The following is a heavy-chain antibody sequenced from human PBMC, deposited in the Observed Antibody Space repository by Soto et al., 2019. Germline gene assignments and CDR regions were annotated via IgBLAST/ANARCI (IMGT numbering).Heavy chain of an antibody. J-gene: IGHJ4*02. D-gene: IGHD6-25*01. CDR2: ISYSGST. CDR3: ARGTSWRLPFDY. Sequence: ETLSLTCTVSSDSISSYYWSWIRQPPGKRLEWIGYISYSGSTDYNPSLKSRVTISGDTSKNQFSLKVSSVTAADTAVYYCARGTSWRLPFDYWGQGTLVTVSS. CDR1: SDSISSYY. V-gene: IGHV4-59*01.